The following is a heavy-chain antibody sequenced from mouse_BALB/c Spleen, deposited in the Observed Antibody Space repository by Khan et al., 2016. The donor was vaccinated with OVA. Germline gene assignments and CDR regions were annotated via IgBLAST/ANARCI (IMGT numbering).Heavy chain of an antibody. CDR3: ARGFYGGPFTY. Sequence: EVELVESGGGLVKPGGSLKLSCAASGFTFSDYYMYWVRQTPEKRLEWVATISDGGSYTYYPDSVKGRFTISRDDVKNNLYLQMGSLKSEDTAIYYCARGFYGGPFTYWGQGTLVTVSA. V-gene: IGHV5-4*02. CDR2: ISDGGSYT. CDR1: GFTFSDYY. J-gene: IGHJ3*01. D-gene: IGHD1-1*02.